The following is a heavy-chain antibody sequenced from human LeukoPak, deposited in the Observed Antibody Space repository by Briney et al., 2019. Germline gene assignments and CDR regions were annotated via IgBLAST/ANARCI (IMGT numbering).Heavy chain of an antibody. V-gene: IGHV4-59*12. D-gene: IGHD3-22*01. CDR3: ARGGSSGYYYNFDY. J-gene: IGHJ4*02. Sequence: PSETLSLTCTVSGGSISSFYWSWIRQPPGKGLEWIGSIYYSGSTYYNPSLKSRVTISVDTSKNQFSLKLSSVTAADTAVYYCARGGSSGYYYNFDYWGQGTLVTVSS. CDR1: GGSISSFY. CDR2: IYYSGST.